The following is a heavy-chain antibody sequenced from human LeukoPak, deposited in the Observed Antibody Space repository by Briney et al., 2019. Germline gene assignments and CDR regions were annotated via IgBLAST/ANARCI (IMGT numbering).Heavy chain of an antibody. Sequence: ASVKVSCKASGYTFTGYYMHWVRQAPGQGLEWMGRINPNSGGTNYAQKFQGRVTMTRDTSISTAYMDLNRLTSDDTAVYYCARDPDVVVEPAAVRVDYWGQGTLVTVSA. J-gene: IGHJ4*02. V-gene: IGHV1-2*06. D-gene: IGHD2-2*01. CDR1: GYTFTGYY. CDR3: ARDPDVVVEPAAVRVDY. CDR2: INPNSGGT.